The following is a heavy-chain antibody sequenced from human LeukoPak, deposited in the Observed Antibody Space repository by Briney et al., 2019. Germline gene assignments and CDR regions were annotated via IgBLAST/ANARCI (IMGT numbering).Heavy chain of an antibody. CDR1: GFTFSSFA. CDR3: ARDHDERDFDY. Sequence: GGSLRLSCAVSGFTFSSFAMNGFRQAPGKGLEGVSYISCSSSPIYYADSVRGRFTISRDNAKNSLYLQMNSLTAEDTAVYYCARDHDERDFDYWGQGTLVTVSS. CDR2: ISCSSSPI. V-gene: IGHV3-48*01. J-gene: IGHJ4*02.